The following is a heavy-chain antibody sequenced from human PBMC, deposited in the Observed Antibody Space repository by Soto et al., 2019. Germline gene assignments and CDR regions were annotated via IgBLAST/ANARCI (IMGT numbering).Heavy chain of an antibody. D-gene: IGHD6-13*01. V-gene: IGHV3-21*01. CDR2: ISSSSDYT. Sequence: GSLRLSCSASGITCTSYSMNWVRQAPGKGLEWVASISSSSDYTFYAASVKGRFTISRDNAKNSLYLQMNSLRAEDTAVCYCAREGDSRSWDPAEASDCGQGTLVTVSS. CDR1: GITCTSYS. CDR3: AREGDSRSWDPAEASD. J-gene: IGHJ4*02.